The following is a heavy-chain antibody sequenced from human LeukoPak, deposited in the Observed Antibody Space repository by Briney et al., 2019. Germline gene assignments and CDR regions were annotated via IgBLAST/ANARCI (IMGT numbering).Heavy chain of an antibody. CDR2: IYPGDSAT. CDR1: GYSFSAYW. D-gene: IGHD3-16*01. CDR3: ARPAAGLGGFDY. V-gene: IGHV5-51*01. J-gene: IGHJ4*02. Sequence: GESLKISCRGSGYSFSAYWIAWVRQMPGKGLEWMATIYPGDSATTYSPSFQGQVTISADKSITTAYLQWSSLKASDTAMYYCARPAAGLGGFDYWGQGTLVTVSS.